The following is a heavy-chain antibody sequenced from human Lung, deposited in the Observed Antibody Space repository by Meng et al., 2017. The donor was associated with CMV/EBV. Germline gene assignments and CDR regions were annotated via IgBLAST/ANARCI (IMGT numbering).Heavy chain of an antibody. Sequence: GSGPGRVKPSATLSLPCTVSGGSLSSYYWSWIRQSAGKGLEWIGRIYTSGTTIYNPSLKSRLTLSLDTSKNQFSLKLNSVTAADTAVYYCARAEADTGNFDYWGQGTLVTVSS. V-gene: IGHV4-4*07. D-gene: IGHD6-19*01. CDR3: ARAEADTGNFDY. CDR2: IYTSGTT. J-gene: IGHJ4*02. CDR1: GGSLSSYY.